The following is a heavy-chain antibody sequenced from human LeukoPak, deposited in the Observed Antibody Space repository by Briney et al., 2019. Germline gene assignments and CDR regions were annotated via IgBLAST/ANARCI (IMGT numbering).Heavy chain of an antibody. Sequence: GGSLRLSRASSGFTFSNYGMQWVRQAPGKGLEWVTFIRFDGSNKFYADSVKGRFTISRDNPKNTLYLQMNSLRADDTAVYYCAKDFATTGRYPHGSASTWGQGTLVTVSS. J-gene: IGHJ4*02. CDR2: IRFDGSNK. D-gene: IGHD3-10*01. CDR3: AKDFATTGRYPHGSAST. V-gene: IGHV3-30*02. CDR1: GFTFSNYG.